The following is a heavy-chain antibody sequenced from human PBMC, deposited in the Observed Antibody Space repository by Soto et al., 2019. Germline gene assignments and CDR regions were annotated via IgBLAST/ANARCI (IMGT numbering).Heavy chain of an antibody. CDR1: GGSINFFY. Sequence: QVQLQESGPGLVKPSETLSLTCTVSGGSINFFYWSWIRQPPGKGLEWIGYAYYTGSTDYNPSLGSRVTISADTSKNQVSPKLSSVTAADTAVYYCARSGCGGALCYSYYYYGMDVWGQGTTVTVSS. V-gene: IGHV4-59*01. J-gene: IGHJ6*02. CDR2: AYYTGST. CDR3: ARSGCGGALCYSYYYYGMDV. D-gene: IGHD2-21*01.